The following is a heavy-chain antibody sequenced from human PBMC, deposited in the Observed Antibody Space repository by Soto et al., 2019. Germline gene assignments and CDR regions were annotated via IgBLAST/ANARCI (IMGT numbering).Heavy chain of an antibody. Sequence: QVQLVQSGAEVKKPGASVKVSCKASGYTFTSYGISWVRQAPGQGLEWMGGISAYNGNTNYAQKLQGRVTMTTDTSTSTAYMELRSLRSDDTAVYYCARVRYQLLKSDWFDPWGQGTLVTVSS. J-gene: IGHJ5*02. CDR3: ARVRYQLLKSDWFDP. CDR2: ISAYNGNT. D-gene: IGHD2-2*01. V-gene: IGHV1-18*04. CDR1: GYTFTSYG.